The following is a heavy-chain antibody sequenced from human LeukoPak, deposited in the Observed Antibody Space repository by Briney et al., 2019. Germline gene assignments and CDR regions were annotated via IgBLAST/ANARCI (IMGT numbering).Heavy chain of an antibody. J-gene: IGHJ3*02. D-gene: IGHD2-2*02. Sequence: ASVKVSCKASGYTFTSYGISWVRQAPGQGLEWMGWISAYNGNTNYAQKLQGRVTMTTDTSTSTAYMELRSLRFDDTAVYYCATGELGYCSSTSCYIFGAFDIWGQGTMVTVSS. V-gene: IGHV1-18*01. CDR3: ATGELGYCSSTSCYIFGAFDI. CDR2: ISAYNGNT. CDR1: GYTFTSYG.